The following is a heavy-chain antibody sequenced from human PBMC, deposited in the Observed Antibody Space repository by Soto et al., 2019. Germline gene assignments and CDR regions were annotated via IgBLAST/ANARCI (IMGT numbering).Heavy chain of an antibody. V-gene: IGHV4-59*06. Sequence: PSETLSLTCTVSGGSISSYYWSWIRQHPGKGLEWIGYIYYSGSTYYNPSLKSRVTISVDTSKNQFSLKLSSVTAADTAVYYCAREEYSSGWVYAFDIWGQGTMVTVSS. CDR3: AREEYSSGWVYAFDI. J-gene: IGHJ3*02. CDR2: IYYSGST. CDR1: GGSISSYY. D-gene: IGHD6-19*01.